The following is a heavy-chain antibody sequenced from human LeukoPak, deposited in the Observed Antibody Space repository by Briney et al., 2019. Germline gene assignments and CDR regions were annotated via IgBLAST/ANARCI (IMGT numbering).Heavy chain of an antibody. V-gene: IGHV3-7*01. CDR2: IKQDGSEK. CDR1: GFTFSSYW. Sequence: AGGSLRLSCAASGFTFSSYWMSWVRQAPGKGLEWVANIKQDGSEKYYVDSVKGRFTISRDNAKNSLYLQMNSLRAEDTAVYYCARGTYSYGLNYYAFDTWGQGTMVTVSS. J-gene: IGHJ3*02. CDR3: ARGTYSYGLNYYAFDT. D-gene: IGHD5-18*01.